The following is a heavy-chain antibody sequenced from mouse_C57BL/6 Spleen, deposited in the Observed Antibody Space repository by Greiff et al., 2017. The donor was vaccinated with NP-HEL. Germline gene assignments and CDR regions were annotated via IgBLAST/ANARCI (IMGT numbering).Heavy chain of an antibody. V-gene: IGHV1-26*01. CDR1: GYTFTDYY. D-gene: IGHD2-3*01. CDR2: INPNNGGT. CDR3: ARQEGYYREFAY. Sequence: EVQLQQSGPELVKPGASVKISCKASGYTFTDYYMNWVKQSHGKSLEWIGDINPNNGGTSYNQKFKGKATLTVDKSSSTAYMELRSLTSEDSAVYYCARQEGYYREFAYWGQGTLVTVSA. J-gene: IGHJ3*01.